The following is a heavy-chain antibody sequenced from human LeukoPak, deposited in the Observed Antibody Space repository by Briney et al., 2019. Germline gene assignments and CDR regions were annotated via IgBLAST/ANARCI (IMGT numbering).Heavy chain of an antibody. CDR3: AVGSSSGYYSGVFDY. CDR1: GGSFSGYY. D-gene: IGHD3-22*01. CDR2: INHSGST. Sequence: SETLSLTCAVYGGSFSGYYWSWIRQPPGKGLEWIGEINHSGSTNYNPSLKSRVTISVDTSKNQFSLKLSSVTAADTAVYYCAVGSSSGYYSGVFDYWGQGTLVTVSS. J-gene: IGHJ4*02. V-gene: IGHV4-34*01.